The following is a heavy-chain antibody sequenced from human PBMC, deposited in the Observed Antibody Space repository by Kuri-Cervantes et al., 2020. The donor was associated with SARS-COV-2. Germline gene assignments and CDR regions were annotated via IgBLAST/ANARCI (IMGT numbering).Heavy chain of an antibody. D-gene: IGHD3-10*01. CDR3: AKTPGMVYYGSGSLDY. CDR1: GFTFSSFW. J-gene: IGHJ4*02. V-gene: IGHV3-7*01. Sequence: GESLKISCAASGFTFSSFWMSWVCQAPGKGLEWVANIRQDGTDKYYGDSVKGRFTVSRDNSKNTLYLQMNSLKTEDTAVYYCAKTPGMVYYGSGSLDYWGQGTLVTVSS. CDR2: IRQDGTDK.